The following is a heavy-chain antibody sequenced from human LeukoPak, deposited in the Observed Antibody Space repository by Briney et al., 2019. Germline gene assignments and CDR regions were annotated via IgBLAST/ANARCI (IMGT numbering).Heavy chain of an antibody. CDR2: ITGSGGST. V-gene: IGHV3-23*01. J-gene: IGHJ4*02. CDR1: GFTFTTYA. CDR3: AKDRYNTPYGNYDY. Sequence: PGGSLRLSCAASGFTFTTYAMSWVRQAPGKGLEWASAITGSGGSTYYAESVKGRFTISRDNSKNTLYLQMNSLRAEDTAVYYCAKDRYNTPYGNYDYWGQGTLVSVSS. D-gene: IGHD1-7*01.